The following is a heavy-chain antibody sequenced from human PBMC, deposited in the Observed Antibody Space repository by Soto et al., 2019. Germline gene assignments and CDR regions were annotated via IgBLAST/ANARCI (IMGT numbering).Heavy chain of an antibody. CDR1: GFTFSSYA. Sequence: GGSLRLSCAASGFTFSSYAMSWVRQAPGKGLEWVSAISGSGGSTYYADSVKGRFTISRDNSKNTLYLQMNSLRAEDTAVYYCAKSISGGGSPYYYYYYGMDVWGQGTTVTVSS. J-gene: IGHJ6*02. D-gene: IGHD3-10*01. CDR2: ISGSGGST. CDR3: AKSISGGGSPYYYYYYGMDV. V-gene: IGHV3-23*01.